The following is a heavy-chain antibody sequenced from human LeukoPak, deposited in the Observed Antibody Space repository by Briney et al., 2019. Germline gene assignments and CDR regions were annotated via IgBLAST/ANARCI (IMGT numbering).Heavy chain of an antibody. V-gene: IGHV3-21*01. D-gene: IGHD2-2*01. CDR3: ARDYGVPAASSYYYYMDV. CDR2: ISSSSSYI. J-gene: IGHJ6*03. CDR1: GFTFSSYS. Sequence: PGGSLRLSCAASGFTFSSYSMSWVRQAPGKGLEWVSSISSSSSYIYYADSVKGRFTISRDNAKNSLYLQMNSLRAEDTAVYYCARDYGVPAASSYYYYMDVWGKGTTVTVSS.